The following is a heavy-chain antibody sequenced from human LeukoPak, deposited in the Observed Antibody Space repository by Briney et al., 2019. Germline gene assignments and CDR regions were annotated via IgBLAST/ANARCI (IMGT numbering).Heavy chain of an antibody. CDR2: ISANSGKT. CDR1: GYTFTDNG. Sequence: ASVKVSCKASGYTFTDNGISWVRQAPGEGLGWMGWISANSGKTNYAQRFQGRVTMTRETSSSTVYMELRSLRSDDTAVYFCARDKNYRFDYWGQGTLVSVTS. V-gene: IGHV1-18*01. CDR3: ARDKNYRFDY. J-gene: IGHJ4*02. D-gene: IGHD3-16*02.